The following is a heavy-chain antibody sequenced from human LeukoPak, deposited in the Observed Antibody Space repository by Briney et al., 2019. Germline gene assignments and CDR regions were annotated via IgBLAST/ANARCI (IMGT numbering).Heavy chain of an antibody. CDR1: GFTFSSYA. Sequence: GGSLRLSRAASGFTFSSYAMSWVRQAPGKGLEWVSAISGSGGSTYYADSVKGRFTISRDNSKNTLYLQVNSLRAEDTAIYYCAKGITSHDFFSRGDWGQGTLVTVSS. J-gene: IGHJ4*02. CDR3: AKGITSHDFFSRGD. V-gene: IGHV3-23*01. CDR2: ISGSGGST. D-gene: IGHD3-10*01.